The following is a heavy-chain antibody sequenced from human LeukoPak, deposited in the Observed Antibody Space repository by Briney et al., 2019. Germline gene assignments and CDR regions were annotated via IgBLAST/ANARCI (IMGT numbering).Heavy chain of an antibody. CDR1: GFTFSSYA. CDR3: ARRWLGDPYGMDV. Sequence: GGSLRLSCAASGFTFSSYAMSWVRQAPGKGLEWVSAISGSGGSTYYADSVKGRFTISRDNSKNTLYLQMNSLRAEDTAVYYCARRWLGDPYGMDVWGQGTTVSVSS. CDR2: ISGSGGST. D-gene: IGHD3-10*01. J-gene: IGHJ6*02. V-gene: IGHV3-23*01.